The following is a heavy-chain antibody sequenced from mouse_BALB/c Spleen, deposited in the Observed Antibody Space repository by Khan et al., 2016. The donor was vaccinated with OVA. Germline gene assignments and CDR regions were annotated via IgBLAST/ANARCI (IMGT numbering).Heavy chain of an antibody. CDR1: GHTFTTAG. CDR2: INTHSGVP. D-gene: IGHD2-14*01. CDR3: ARGGAAYYRDDGGAMEY. V-gene: IGHV9-4*02. Sequence: LVESGPELKKPGETVRISCKASGHTFTTAGIQWVQKMPGKGLKWIGWINTHSGVPKYAEDFKGRFAFSLEISVSTAYLQITNLKNEDTATYFCARGGAAYYRDDGGAMEYWGQGTSVSVSS. J-gene: IGHJ4*01.